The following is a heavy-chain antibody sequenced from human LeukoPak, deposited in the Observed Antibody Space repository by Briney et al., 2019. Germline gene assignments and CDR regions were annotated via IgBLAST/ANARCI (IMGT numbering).Heavy chain of an antibody. D-gene: IGHD3-10*01. CDR3: ARDGASGGMDV. Sequence: PSETLSLTCTVSGGSISSYYWSWIRQPPGKGLEWIGYTYYSGSTNYNPSLKSRVTISVDPSKNQFSVKLSSVTAADTAVYYCARDGASGGMDVWGQGTTVTVSS. V-gene: IGHV4-59*01. J-gene: IGHJ6*02. CDR1: GGSISSYY. CDR2: TYYSGST.